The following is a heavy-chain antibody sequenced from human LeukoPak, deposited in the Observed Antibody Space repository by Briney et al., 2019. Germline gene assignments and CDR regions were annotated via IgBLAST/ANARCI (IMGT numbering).Heavy chain of an antibody. CDR2: IYSGGST. J-gene: IGHJ4*02. CDR3: ARAGGSGWPSDY. D-gene: IGHD6-19*01. CDR1: GFTLTTYY. Sequence: PGGSLRLSCAASGFTLTTYYMSWVRQAPGKGLEWVSDIYSGGSTYYSDSVKGRFTIFRDNSKNTVYLQMNSLTAEDTAVYYCARAGGSGWPSDYWGQGTLVTVSS. V-gene: IGHV3-66*01.